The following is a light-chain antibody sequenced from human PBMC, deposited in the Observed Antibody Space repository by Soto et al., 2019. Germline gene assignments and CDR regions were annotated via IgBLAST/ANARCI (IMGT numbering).Light chain of an antibody. J-gene: IGLJ2*01. Sequence: QSALTQPASVSGSPGQSITISCTGTSSDVGGYNYVSWYQQHPGKAPKLMIYDVSNRPSGVSNRFSGSKSGNTASLTISGLQAEDEADYYCSSYTGTPHVVFGGGTKLTVL. V-gene: IGLV2-14*03. CDR3: SSYTGTPHVV. CDR2: DVS. CDR1: SSDVGGYNY.